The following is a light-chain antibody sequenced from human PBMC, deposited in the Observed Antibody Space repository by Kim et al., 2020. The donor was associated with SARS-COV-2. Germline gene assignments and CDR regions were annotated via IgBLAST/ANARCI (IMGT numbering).Light chain of an antibody. V-gene: IGKV1-16*01. CDR1: QGINNH. Sequence: ASVVDRVTFTCRASQGINNHLAWFQQKSGKAPKSLIYAASTLQGGAPSRFSGSGFGTDFTLTISSLQPEDSATYFCQQYSRFPLTFGGGTKVDIK. J-gene: IGKJ4*01. CDR2: AAS. CDR3: QQYSRFPLT.